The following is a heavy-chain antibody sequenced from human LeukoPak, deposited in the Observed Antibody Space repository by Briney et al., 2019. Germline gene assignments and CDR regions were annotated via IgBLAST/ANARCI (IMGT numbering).Heavy chain of an antibody. D-gene: IGHD4-17*01. CDR2: ISSSSSYI. CDR1: GFTFSSYS. V-gene: IGHV3-21*04. J-gene: IGHJ5*02. CDR3: ARIYGDYPNWFDP. Sequence: GGSLRLSCAASGFTFSSYSMNWVRQAPGKGLEWVSSISSSSSYIYYADSVKGRFTISRDNAKNSLYLQMNSLRAEDTAVYYCARIYGDYPNWFDPWGQGTLVTVSS.